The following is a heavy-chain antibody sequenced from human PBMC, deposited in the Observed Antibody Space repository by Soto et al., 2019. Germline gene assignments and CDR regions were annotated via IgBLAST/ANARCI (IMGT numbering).Heavy chain of an antibody. V-gene: IGHV6-1*01. CDR1: GDSVSSNSVA. CDR3: ARANEAAAGFFFDY. J-gene: IGHJ4*02. CDR2: THYRSKWYS. Sequence: PSQTLSLPCAISGDSVSSNSVAWNLIRQSPSRGLEWLGRTHYRSKWYSDYAVSVKSRITINPDTSKNQFSLQLISVTPEDTAVYYCARANEAAAGFFFDYWGQGALVTVYS. D-gene: IGHD6-13*01.